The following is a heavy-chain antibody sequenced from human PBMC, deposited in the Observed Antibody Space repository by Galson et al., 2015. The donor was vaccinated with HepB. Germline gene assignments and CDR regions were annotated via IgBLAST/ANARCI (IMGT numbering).Heavy chain of an antibody. CDR2: ISSSSSYT. CDR3: ARDHYYGSGSYDY. V-gene: IGHV3-11*06. J-gene: IGHJ4*02. D-gene: IGHD3-10*01. Sequence: PLRLACAAAGFTFSDYYMSWIRHAPGKGLEWVSYISSSSSYTNYADSVKGRFTISRDNAKNSLYLQMNSLRAEDTAVYYCARDHYYGSGSYDYWGQGTLVTVSS. CDR1: GFTFSDYY.